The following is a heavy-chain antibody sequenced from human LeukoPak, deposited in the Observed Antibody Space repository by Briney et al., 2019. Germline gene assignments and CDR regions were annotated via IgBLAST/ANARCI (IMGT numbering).Heavy chain of an antibody. CDR3: ARGPLRFLGGIDY. Sequence: ASVNVSCKASGGTFSSYAISWVRQAPGQGLEWMGGIIPIFGTANYAQNFQGRVTITADDSTSTAYMALSTLRSEDTAVYYCARGPLRFLGGIDYWGQGTLVTVSS. CDR1: GGTFSSYA. J-gene: IGHJ4*02. D-gene: IGHD3-3*01. V-gene: IGHV1-69*13. CDR2: IIPIFGTA.